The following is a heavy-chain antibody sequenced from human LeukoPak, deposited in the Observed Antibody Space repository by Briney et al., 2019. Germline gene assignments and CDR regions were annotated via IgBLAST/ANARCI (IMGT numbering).Heavy chain of an antibody. D-gene: IGHD4-17*01. CDR2: IYYSGGT. Sequence: SETLSLTCTVSGVSISSYYWSWIRQPPGKGLEWIGYIYYSGGTNYNPSLKSRVAISLDTYKNQYSLKLSSVTAADTAVYYCARPQDYGDGAFDIWGQGTMVTVSS. CDR3: ARPQDYGDGAFDI. CDR1: GVSISSYY. V-gene: IGHV4-59*08. J-gene: IGHJ3*02.